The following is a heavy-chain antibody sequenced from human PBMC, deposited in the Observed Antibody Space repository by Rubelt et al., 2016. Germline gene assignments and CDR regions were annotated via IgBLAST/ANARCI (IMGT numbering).Heavy chain of an antibody. CDR2: ISWNSGSI. D-gene: IGHD6-19*01. CDR3: ARERTRFSSGWGTSYYFDY. V-gene: IGHV3-9*01. CDR1: GFTLDAYA. J-gene: IGHJ4*02. Sequence: GGGLVQPGRSLRLSCAASGFTLDAYAMHWVRQAPGKGLEWVSGISWNSGSIGYADSVKGRFTISRDNAKNSLYLQLNSLSAEDTAVYYCARERTRFSSGWGTSYYFDYWGQGTLVTVSS.